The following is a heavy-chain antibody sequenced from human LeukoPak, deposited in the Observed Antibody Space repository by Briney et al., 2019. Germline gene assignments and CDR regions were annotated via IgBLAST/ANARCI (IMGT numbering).Heavy chain of an antibody. Sequence: PGGSLRLSCAASGFTVSSNYMSWVRQAPGKGLEWVLVIYSGGSTYYADSVKGRFTISRDNSKNTLYLQMNSLRAEDTAVYYCARDVYCSSTSRYYNFDYYYGMDVWGQGTTVTVSS. CDR3: ARDVYCSSTSRYYNFDYYYGMDV. CDR1: GFTVSSNY. V-gene: IGHV3-66*01. CDR2: IYSGGST. D-gene: IGHD2-2*01. J-gene: IGHJ6*02.